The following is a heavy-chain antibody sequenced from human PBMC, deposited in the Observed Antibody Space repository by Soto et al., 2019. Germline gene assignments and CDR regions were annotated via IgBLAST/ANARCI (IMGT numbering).Heavy chain of an antibody. CDR2: ISAYNGNT. CDR3: AREPKGIAAAAPDY. Sequence: ASVKVSCKASGYTFTSYGISWVRQAPGQGLEWMGWISAYNGNTNYAQKLQGRVTMTTDTSTSSAYMELRSLRSDDTAVYYCAREPKGIAAAAPDYWGQGTLVTVSS. D-gene: IGHD6-13*01. J-gene: IGHJ4*02. V-gene: IGHV1-18*01. CDR1: GYTFTSYG.